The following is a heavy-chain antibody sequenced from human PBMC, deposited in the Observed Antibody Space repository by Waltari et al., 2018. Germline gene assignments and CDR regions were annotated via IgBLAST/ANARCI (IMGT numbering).Heavy chain of an antibody. CDR3: ARDGGGGLSTLYNWFDP. D-gene: IGHD3-16*01. CDR1: GYSISSGYY. V-gene: IGHV4-38-2*02. CDR2: IYHSGST. Sequence: QVQLQESGPGLVKPSATLSLTCTVSGYSISSGYYWGWIRQPPGKGLEWIGSIYHSGSTYYNPSLKSRVTISVDTSKNQFSLKLSSVTAADTAVYYCARDGGGGLSTLYNWFDPWGQGTLVTVSS. J-gene: IGHJ5*02.